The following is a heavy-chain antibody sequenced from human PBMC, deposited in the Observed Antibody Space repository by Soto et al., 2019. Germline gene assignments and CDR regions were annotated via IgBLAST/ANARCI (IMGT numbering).Heavy chain of an antibody. J-gene: IGHJ5*02. CDR3: ARDQGHPHSGANWFDP. Sequence: SETLSLTCAVSGYSISSGYYWGWIRQPPGKGLEWIGSIYHSGSTYYRPSLKSRVTISVDTSKIQFSLKLSSVPAADTDVYYCARDQGHPHSGANWFDPWGQGTLVTVSS. CDR1: GYSISSGYY. CDR2: IYHSGST. D-gene: IGHD2-15*01. V-gene: IGHV4-38-2*02.